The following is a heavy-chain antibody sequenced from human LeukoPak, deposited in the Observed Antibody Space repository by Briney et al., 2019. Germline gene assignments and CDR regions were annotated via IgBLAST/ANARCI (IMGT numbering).Heavy chain of an antibody. Sequence: GASVKVSCKASGGTFSSYAISWVRQAPGQGLEWMGGIIPIFGTANYAQKFQGRVTITADESTSTAYMELSSLRSEDTAVYYCASDYYYGSGSYSPWGQGTLVTVSS. CDR3: ASDYYYGSGSYSP. J-gene: IGHJ5*02. CDR2: IIPIFGTA. V-gene: IGHV1-69*13. D-gene: IGHD3-10*01. CDR1: GGTFSSYA.